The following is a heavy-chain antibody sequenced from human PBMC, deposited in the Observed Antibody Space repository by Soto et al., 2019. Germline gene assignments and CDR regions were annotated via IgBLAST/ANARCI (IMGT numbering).Heavy chain of an antibody. CDR1: GGSISSSSSY. Sequence: SETLSLTCTVSGGSISSSSSYWGWIRQPPGKGLEWVGNIYYLGNTYYNPSLGSRVTISVDTSKNQFSLKLRSVTAADTAVYYCARAKNYDFWSGYYWGSYYYMDVWGKGTTVTVSS. CDR2: IYYLGNT. V-gene: IGHV4-39*01. CDR3: ARAKNYDFWSGYYWGSYYYMDV. D-gene: IGHD3-3*01. J-gene: IGHJ6*03.